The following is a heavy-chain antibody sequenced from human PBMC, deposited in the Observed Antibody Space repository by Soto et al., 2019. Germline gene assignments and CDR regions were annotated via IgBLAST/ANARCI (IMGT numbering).Heavy chain of an antibody. J-gene: IGHJ4*02. CDR2: VSSYNGNT. CDR1: GYTFTDHG. Sequence: QVQLVQSGPEVKKPGALVTVSCKTSGYTFTDHGIDWVRQAPGQGLEWVGWVSSYNGNTNYAYNLKDRVIMTTDASTSTAYMELRGLRSDDTAVYYCAREVEGSYSPADFWGQGTPVTVSS. D-gene: IGHD3-10*01. V-gene: IGHV1-18*01. CDR3: AREVEGSYSPADF.